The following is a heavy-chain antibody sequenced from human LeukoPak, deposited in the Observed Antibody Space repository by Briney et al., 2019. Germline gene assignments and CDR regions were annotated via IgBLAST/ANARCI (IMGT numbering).Heavy chain of an antibody. CDR2: IYNSGST. Sequence: SETLSLTCTVSGGSISSGDYYWSWIRQPPGKGLGWIGYIYNSGSTYYNPSLKSRVTMSVDTSKNQFSLKLSSVTAADTAVYFCARGPWRVNAFDIWGQGTMVTVSS. J-gene: IGHJ3*02. V-gene: IGHV4-30-4*01. CDR3: ARGPWRVNAFDI. CDR1: GGSISSGDYY. D-gene: IGHD2-21*01.